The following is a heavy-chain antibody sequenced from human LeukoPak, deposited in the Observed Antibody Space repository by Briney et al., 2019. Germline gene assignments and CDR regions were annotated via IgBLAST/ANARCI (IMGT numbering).Heavy chain of an antibody. D-gene: IGHD3/OR15-3a*01. CDR3: ARGVDLVNGYYFDY. V-gene: IGHV4-4*07. J-gene: IGHJ4*02. CDR2: IYTSGST. CDR1: GGSISSYY. Sequence: SETLSLTCTVSGGSISSYYWNWIRQPAGKGLERIGHIYTSGSTNYNSSLKSRVTMSVDTSKNQFSVKLNSVIAADTAMYYCARGVDLVNGYYFDYWGQGDLVTVSS.